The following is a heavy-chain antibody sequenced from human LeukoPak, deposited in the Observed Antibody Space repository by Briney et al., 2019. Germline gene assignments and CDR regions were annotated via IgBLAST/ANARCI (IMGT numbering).Heavy chain of an antibody. CDR1: GFTFSSYS. CDR2: ISSSSSYI. J-gene: IGHJ4*02. Sequence: GGSLRLSCAASGFTFSSYSMNWVRQAPGKGMEWVSSISSSSSYIYYADSVKGRFTISRDNAKNSLYLQMNSLRAEDTAVYYCARDPGPAADYWGQGTLVTVSS. CDR3: ARDPGPAADY. V-gene: IGHV3-21*01. D-gene: IGHD2-2*01.